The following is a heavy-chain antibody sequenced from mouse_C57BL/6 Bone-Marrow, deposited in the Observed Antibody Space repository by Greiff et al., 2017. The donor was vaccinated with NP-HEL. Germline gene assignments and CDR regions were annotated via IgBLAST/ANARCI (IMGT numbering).Heavy chain of an antibody. CDR3: ARRGYYGSFAY. Sequence: QVQLQQPGAELVMPGASVKLSCKASGYTFTSYWMHWVKQRPGQGLEWIGEIDPSDSYTNSNPQFKGKSTLTVDKSSSTAYMQLSSLTSEDSAVYYCARRGYYGSFAYGGQGTLVTVSA. CDR1: GYTFTSYW. V-gene: IGHV1-69*01. J-gene: IGHJ3*01. D-gene: IGHD1-1*01. CDR2: IDPSDSYT.